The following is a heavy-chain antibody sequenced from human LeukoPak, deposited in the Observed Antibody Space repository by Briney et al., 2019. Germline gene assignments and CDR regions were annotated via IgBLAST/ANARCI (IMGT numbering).Heavy chain of an antibody. Sequence: PSETLSLTCTVSGGSVNDYYWSWIRQPPGKGLEWIGHVYYSGTANYNPSLKSRVTIAMDTPNNQFSLSLSSATAADTAVYYCARTRRPYYKSGSKQTPRLGAMDAWGQGTTVTVSS. CDR3: ARTRRPYYKSGSKQTPRLGAMDA. J-gene: IGHJ6*02. CDR1: GGSVNDYY. CDR2: VYYSGTA. D-gene: IGHD3-10*01. V-gene: IGHV4-59*02.